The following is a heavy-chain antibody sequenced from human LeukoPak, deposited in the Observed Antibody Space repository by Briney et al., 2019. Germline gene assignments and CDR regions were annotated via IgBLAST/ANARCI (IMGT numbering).Heavy chain of an antibody. CDR2: INHSGST. Sequence: SETLSLTCAVYGVSFSGYYWSWIRQPPGKGLEWIGEINHSGSTNYNPSLKSRVTISVDTSKNQFSLKLSSVTAAGTAVYYCARSLYYYDSSGLDYWGQGTLVTVSS. CDR3: ARSLYYYDSSGLDY. J-gene: IGHJ4*02. D-gene: IGHD3-22*01. CDR1: GVSFSGYY. V-gene: IGHV4-34*01.